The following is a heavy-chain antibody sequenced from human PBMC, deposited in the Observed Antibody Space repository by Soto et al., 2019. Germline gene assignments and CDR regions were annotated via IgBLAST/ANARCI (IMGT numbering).Heavy chain of an antibody. CDR1: GSTFTAYY. CDR3: ARDGGGANWFDP. D-gene: IGHD2-15*01. J-gene: IGHJ5*02. V-gene: IGHV1-2*02. CDR2: INPNSGVQ. Sequence: QMQLVQSGAEVKKPGASVKVSCKASGSTFTAYYFHWVRQAPGQGLEWMGWINPNSGVQNYAQKFQGRVSMTRDTSISTAYMELSRLRSDDTALYYCARDGGGANWFDPCGQGTLVTVSS.